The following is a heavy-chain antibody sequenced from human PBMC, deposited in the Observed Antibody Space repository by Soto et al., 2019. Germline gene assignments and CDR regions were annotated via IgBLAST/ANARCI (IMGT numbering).Heavy chain of an antibody. CDR3: ATDLGPIGGGSFDM. J-gene: IGHJ3*02. D-gene: IGHD3-10*01. CDR1: GYSFTEFP. V-gene: IGHV1-24*01. CDR2: FDPEDGEI. Sequence: GASVKVSCKVTGYSFTEFPTHWVRQAPGKGLEWMGAFDPEDGEIIYAKKFQGRLTMTGDTSTDTAYMELSSLRSEDTAVYFCATDLGPIGGGSFDMWGQGTLVTVSS.